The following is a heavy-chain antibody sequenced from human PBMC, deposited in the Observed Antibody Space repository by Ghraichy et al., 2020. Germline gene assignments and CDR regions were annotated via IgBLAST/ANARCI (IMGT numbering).Heavy chain of an antibody. D-gene: IGHD1-26*01. J-gene: IGHJ4*02. CDR3: ARLNTIVGALDY. V-gene: IGHV4-39*01. CDR1: GGSISSSSYY. Sequence: SETLSLTCTVSGGSISSSSYYWGWIRQPPGKGLEWIGRIYYSGSTYYNPSLKSRVTISVDTSKNQFSLKLSSVTAADTAVYYCARLNTIVGALDYWGQGTLVTVSS. CDR2: IYYSGST.